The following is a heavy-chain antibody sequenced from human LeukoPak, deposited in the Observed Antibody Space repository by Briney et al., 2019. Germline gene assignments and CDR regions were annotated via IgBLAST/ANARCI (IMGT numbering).Heavy chain of an antibody. CDR2: IYYSGST. Sequence: SETLSLTCTVSGGSIRSSNYYWGWIRQPPGKGLEWIGSIYYSGSTYYNPSLKSRVTVSVDTSKNQFSLKLSSVTAADTAVYYCARRRDGYNYYFEYWGQGTLVTVSS. CDR3: ARRRDGYNYYFEY. J-gene: IGHJ4*02. CDR1: GGSIRSSNYY. V-gene: IGHV4-39*07. D-gene: IGHD5-24*01.